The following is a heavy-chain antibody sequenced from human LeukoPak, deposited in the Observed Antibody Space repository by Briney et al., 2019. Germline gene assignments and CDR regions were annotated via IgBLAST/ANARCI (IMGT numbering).Heavy chain of an antibody. CDR3: ARVDTRVGYYDFWSGYFSPAFDI. J-gene: IGHJ3*02. D-gene: IGHD3-3*01. CDR1: GGFISRYY. CDR2: IYYRGST. V-gene: IGHV4-59*01. Sequence: SETLSLTCTVSGGFISRYYWSWIRQPPGKGLEWGGYIYYRGSTKYNPSIISRVTISVDTSKNQFSLKLSSVTAADTAVYYCARVDTRVGYYDFWSGYFSPAFDIWGQGTMVTVSS.